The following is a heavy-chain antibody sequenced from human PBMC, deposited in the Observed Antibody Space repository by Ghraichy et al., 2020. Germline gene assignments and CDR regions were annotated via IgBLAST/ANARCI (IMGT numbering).Heavy chain of an antibody. CDR1: GFTFSDYY. Sequence: GESLNISSAASGFTFSDYYMSWIRQAPGKGLEWVSYISSSGSTIYYADSVKGRFTISRDNAKNSLYLQMNSLRAEDTAVYYCARDGSYYDLDYWGQGTLVTVSS. V-gene: IGHV3-11*01. D-gene: IGHD1-26*01. J-gene: IGHJ4*02. CDR2: ISSSGSTI. CDR3: ARDGSYYDLDY.